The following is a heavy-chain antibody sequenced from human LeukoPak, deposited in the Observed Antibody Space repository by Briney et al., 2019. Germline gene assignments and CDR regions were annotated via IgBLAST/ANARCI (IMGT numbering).Heavy chain of an antibody. CDR1: GGSISSYY. CDR2: INWNGGST. D-gene: IGHD6-6*01. Sequence: ETLSLTCTVSGGSISSYYWSWIRQPPGKGLEWVSGINWNGGSTGYADSVKGRFTISRDNAKNSLYLQMNSLRAEDTALYYCARDPLIAARPIWGQGTLVTVSS. V-gene: IGHV3-20*04. CDR3: ARDPLIAARPI. J-gene: IGHJ4*02.